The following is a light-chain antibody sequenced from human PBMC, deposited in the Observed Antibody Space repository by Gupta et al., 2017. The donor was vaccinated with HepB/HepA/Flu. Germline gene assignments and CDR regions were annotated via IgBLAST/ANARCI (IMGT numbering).Light chain of an antibody. CDR2: KAS. V-gene: IGKV1-5*03. CDR3: QHNNRHGT. CDR1: QSISTW. Sequence: DIQMTQSPSTLSASVGDRVTITWRASQSISTWLAWYQQKPGQAPKVLIYKASSLESGAPSRFGGRGVSKELTPTSSSRQPDDCAHYYYQHNNRHGTFGQGTTVEIK. J-gene: IGKJ2*01.